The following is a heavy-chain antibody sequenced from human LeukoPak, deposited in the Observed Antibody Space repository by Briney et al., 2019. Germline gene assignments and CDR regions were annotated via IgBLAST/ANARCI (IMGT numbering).Heavy chain of an antibody. CDR3: ARAENYLPADWFDP. D-gene: IGHD5-24*01. V-gene: IGHV4-39*01. CDR2: ICYSGST. CDR1: GGSISSSSYY. Sequence: KPSETLSLTCTVSGGSISSSSYYWGWIRQPPGKGLEWIGGICYSGSTFYNPSLKSRVTLSVDTSKNQFSLKLSSVTAADTAVYYCARAENYLPADWFDPWGQGTLVTASS. J-gene: IGHJ5*02.